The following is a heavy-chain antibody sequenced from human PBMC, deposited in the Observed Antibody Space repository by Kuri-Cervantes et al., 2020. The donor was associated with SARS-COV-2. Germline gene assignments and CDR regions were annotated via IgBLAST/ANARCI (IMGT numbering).Heavy chain of an antibody. D-gene: IGHD2-2*02. V-gene: IGHV1-46*01. CDR3: AREGAGTLYTSRYYGMDV. J-gene: IGHJ6*02. CDR1: GYTFTSYY. CDR2: INPSGGST. Sequence: ASVKVSCKASGYTFTSYYMHWVRQAPGQGLEWMGIINPSGGSTSYAQKFQGRVTMARDTSTSTVYMELSSLRSEDTAVYYCAREGAGTLYTSRYYGMDVWGQGTTVTVSS.